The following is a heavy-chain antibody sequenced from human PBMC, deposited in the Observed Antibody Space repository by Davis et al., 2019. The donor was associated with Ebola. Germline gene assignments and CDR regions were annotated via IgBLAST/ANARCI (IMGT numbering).Heavy chain of an antibody. V-gene: IGHV1-69*06. CDR2: IIPILGPG. CDR3: AREGGYSSGWPYFDN. D-gene: IGHD6-19*01. J-gene: IGHJ4*02. Sequence: AASVKVSCKASGGTFSSYAISWVRQAPGQGLEWMGGIIPILGPGNYGQKFQGRVTITADKSTSTAYMELSSLGYEVTAVYHCAREGGYSSGWPYFDNWGQGTLVTVSS. CDR1: GGTFSSYA.